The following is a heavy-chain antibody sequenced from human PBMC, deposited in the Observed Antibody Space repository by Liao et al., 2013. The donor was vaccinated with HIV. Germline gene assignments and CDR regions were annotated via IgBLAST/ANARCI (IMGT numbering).Heavy chain of an antibody. CDR2: IYTSGST. CDR1: GGSISSGSYY. CDR3: ARDGNWGSGYFDY. V-gene: IGHV4-61*02. D-gene: IGHD7-27*01. Sequence: QVQLQESGPGLVKPSQTLSLTCTVSGGSISSGSYYWSWIRQPAGKGLEWIGRIYTSGSTNYNPSLKSRVTISVDTSKNQFSLKLSSVTAADTAVYYCARDGNWGSGYFDYWGQGTLVTVSS. J-gene: IGHJ4*02.